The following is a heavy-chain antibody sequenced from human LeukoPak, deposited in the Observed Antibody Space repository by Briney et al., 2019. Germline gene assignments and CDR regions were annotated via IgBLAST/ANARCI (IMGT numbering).Heavy chain of an antibody. Sequence: GGSLRLSCAASGFTFSNYDMLWVRQAPGKGLEWVAYIRYDGNNKLYADSVKGRFTISRDNAKNSLYLQMDSLRDEDTAVYYCAIDHEGVLGTTGGVYYWGQGTLVTVSS. V-gene: IGHV3-30*02. CDR2: IRYDGNNK. J-gene: IGHJ4*02. CDR1: GFTFSNYD. D-gene: IGHD3-16*01. CDR3: AIDHEGVLGTTGGVYY.